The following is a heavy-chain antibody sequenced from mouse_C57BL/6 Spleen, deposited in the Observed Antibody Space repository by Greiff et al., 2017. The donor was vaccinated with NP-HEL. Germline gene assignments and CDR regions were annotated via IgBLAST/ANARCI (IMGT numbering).Heavy chain of an antibody. Sequence: EVKLVESGGGLVQPGGSLKLSCAASGFTFSDYYMYWVRQTPEKRLEWVAYIRNGGGSTYYPDTVKGRFTISRDNAKNTLYLQMSRLKSEDTAMYYCARQGYSNYVYFDYWGQGTTLTVSS. CDR3: ARQGYSNYVYFDY. CDR1: GFTFSDYY. CDR2: IRNGGGST. J-gene: IGHJ2*01. V-gene: IGHV5-12*01. D-gene: IGHD2-5*01.